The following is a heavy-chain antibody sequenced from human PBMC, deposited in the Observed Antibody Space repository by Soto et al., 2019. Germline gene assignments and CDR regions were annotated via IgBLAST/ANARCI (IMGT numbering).Heavy chain of an antibody. V-gene: IGHV4-4*07. Sequence: PSVTLSLTWTASGGTISSFYWTWIRQPAGKGLEWIGRIYSGGRTNYKPSLKSRVTMSVDTSKNQFFLRPSSVTAADTAMNYCGRGSSWWDYWGQGGLVTVSS. CDR2: IYSGGRT. CDR1: GGTISSFY. J-gene: IGHJ4*02. CDR3: GRGSSWWDY. D-gene: IGHD6-13*01.